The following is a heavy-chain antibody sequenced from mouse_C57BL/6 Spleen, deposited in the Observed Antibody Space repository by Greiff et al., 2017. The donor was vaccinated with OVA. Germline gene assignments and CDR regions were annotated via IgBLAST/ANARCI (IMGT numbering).Heavy chain of an antibody. CDR1: GYPFTDYN. V-gene: IGHV1-39*01. D-gene: IGHD1-1*01. Sequence: EVQLQQSGPELVKPGASVKISCKASGYPFTDYNMNWVKPSTGKSHEWIGVINPNYGTTSYNQKFNGKATLTVDQSSSTAYMQLNSLTSEDSAVYYCASAQAPHYYGSGSYAMDYWGQGTSVTVSS. CDR3: ASAQAPHYYGSGSYAMDY. J-gene: IGHJ4*01. CDR2: INPNYGTT.